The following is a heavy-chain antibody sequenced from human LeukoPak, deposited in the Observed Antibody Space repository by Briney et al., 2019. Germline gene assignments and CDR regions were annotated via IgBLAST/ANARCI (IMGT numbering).Heavy chain of an antibody. CDR2: ISAYNGNT. V-gene: IGHV1-18*01. CDR1: GYTFTSYG. CDR3: ARDLAWIQLSAAFDY. D-gene: IGHD5-18*01. Sequence: ASVKVSCKASGYTFTSYGISWVRQAPGQGLEWMGWISAYNGNTNYAQKLQGRVTMTTDTSTSTAYMELRSLRSDDTAVYYCARDLAWIQLSAAFDYWGQGTLVTVSS. J-gene: IGHJ4*02.